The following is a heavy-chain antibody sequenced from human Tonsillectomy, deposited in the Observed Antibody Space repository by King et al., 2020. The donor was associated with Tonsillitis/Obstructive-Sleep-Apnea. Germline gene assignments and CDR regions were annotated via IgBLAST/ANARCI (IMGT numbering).Heavy chain of an antibody. CDR2: IYYSGST. V-gene: IGHV4-39*01. Sequence: QVQLQESGPGLVKPSETLSLTCTVSSASISSSSYYWSWIRQPPGKGLEWIGSIYYSGSTYYNPSLKSRVTISVDTSKNQFSLKVNSVTAADTAVYYCATLVGAAPSWYFDLWGRGTLVTVSS. J-gene: IGHJ2*01. D-gene: IGHD1-26*01. CDR1: SASISSSSYY. CDR3: ATLVGAAPSWYFDL.